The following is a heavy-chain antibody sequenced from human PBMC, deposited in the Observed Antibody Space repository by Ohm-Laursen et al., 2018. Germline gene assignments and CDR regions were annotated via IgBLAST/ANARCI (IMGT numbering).Heavy chain of an antibody. CDR2: IWYDGNRK. CDR3: ARDDDTSSHYSRFDY. Sequence: SLRLSCAAPGFTFSNYGFHWVRQAPGKGLEWVAVIWYDGNRKYYAESVKGRFTVSRDDSKNTVYLQMNSLRAEDTAVYYCARDDDTSSHYSRFDYWGQGTLVTVSS. V-gene: IGHV3-33*01. D-gene: IGHD3-22*01. CDR1: GFTFSNYG. J-gene: IGHJ4*02.